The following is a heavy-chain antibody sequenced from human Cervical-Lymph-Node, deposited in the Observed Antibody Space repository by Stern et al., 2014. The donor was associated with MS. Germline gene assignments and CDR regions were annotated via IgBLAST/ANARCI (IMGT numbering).Heavy chain of an antibody. Sequence: EDQLVESGGGLVQPGGSLRLSWAASDFTFSSYWMHWVRQVPGKGLVWVSRIHSDGTSISYADSVKGRCNISRDNAKNTLFLQMNSLRAEDTAVYYCARELEYTNSADYNYYGLDVWGQGTTVTVSS. V-gene: IGHV3-74*01. CDR3: ARELEYTNSADYNYYGLDV. J-gene: IGHJ6*02. CDR1: DFTFSSYW. CDR2: IHSDGTSI. D-gene: IGHD6-6*01.